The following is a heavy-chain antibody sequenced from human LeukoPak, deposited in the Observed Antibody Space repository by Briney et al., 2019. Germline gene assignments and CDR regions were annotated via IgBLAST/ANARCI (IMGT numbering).Heavy chain of an antibody. J-gene: IGHJ4*02. Sequence: ASVKVSCKASGYTFTSYDINWVRQATGQGLEWMGWMNPNSGNTGYAQKFQGRVTMTRNTSISTAYMELRSLRSDDTAVYYCARVWVDSSSSPLPAIDYWGQGTLVTVSS. CDR3: ARVWVDSSSSPLPAIDY. D-gene: IGHD6-6*01. CDR2: MNPNSGNT. CDR1: GYTFTSYD. V-gene: IGHV1-8*01.